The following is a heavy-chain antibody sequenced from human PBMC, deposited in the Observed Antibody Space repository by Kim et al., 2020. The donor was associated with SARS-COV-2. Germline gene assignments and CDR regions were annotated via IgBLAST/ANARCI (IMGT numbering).Heavy chain of an antibody. CDR1: GGSISSYY. D-gene: IGHD2-2*01. CDR3: AYFSSGTHLGAVDI. Sequence: SETLSLTCTVSGGSISSYYWSWIRQPAGKGLEWIGRIYTSGSTNYNPSLKSRVTMSVDTSKNQFSLKLSSVTAADTAVYYCAYFSSGTHLGAVDIWGQGTMVTVSS. J-gene: IGHJ3*02. V-gene: IGHV4-4*07. CDR2: IYTSGST.